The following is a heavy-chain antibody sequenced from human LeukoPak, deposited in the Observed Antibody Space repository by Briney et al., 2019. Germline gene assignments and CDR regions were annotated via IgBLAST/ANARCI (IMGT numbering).Heavy chain of an antibody. D-gene: IGHD3-22*01. V-gene: IGHV4-59*08. J-gene: IGHJ4*02. Sequence: SETLSLTCTVSGGSISSYYWSWIRQPPGKGLEWIGYIYYSGSTNYNPSLKSRVTISVDTSKNQFSLKLSSVTAADTAVYYCARLPPSTYYYDSSGQGFDYWGQGTLDTVSS. CDR1: GGSISSYY. CDR3: ARLPPSTYYYDSSGQGFDY. CDR2: IYYSGST.